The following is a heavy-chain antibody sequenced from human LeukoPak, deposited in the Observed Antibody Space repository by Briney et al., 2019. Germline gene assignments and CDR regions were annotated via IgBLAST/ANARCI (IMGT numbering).Heavy chain of an antibody. D-gene: IGHD6-13*01. CDR2: INPNSGGT. Sequence: ASVKVSCKASGYTFTGYYMHWVRQAPGQGLEWMGWINPNSGGTNYAQKFQGRVTMTRDTSISTAYMELSRLRSDDTAVYYCAREAYSSSGDWFDPWGQGTLVTVSS. CDR1: GYTFTGYY. J-gene: IGHJ5*02. V-gene: IGHV1-2*02. CDR3: AREAYSSSGDWFDP.